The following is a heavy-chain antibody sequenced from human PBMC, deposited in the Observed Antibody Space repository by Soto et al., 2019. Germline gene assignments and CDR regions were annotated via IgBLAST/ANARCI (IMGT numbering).Heavy chain of an antibody. CDR1: GFTFSSCA. CDR2: IIGSGATV. Sequence: GGSLRLSCAASGFTFSSCAMGWVRQAPGKGLEWVSDIIGSGATVYYADSVKGRFTISRDNSKNTLYLQMNSLRTEDTAIYYCARDDEGGSYCDLGYWGQGTLVTVSS. V-gene: IGHV3-23*01. CDR3: ARDDEGGSYCDLGY. D-gene: IGHD3-10*01. J-gene: IGHJ4*02.